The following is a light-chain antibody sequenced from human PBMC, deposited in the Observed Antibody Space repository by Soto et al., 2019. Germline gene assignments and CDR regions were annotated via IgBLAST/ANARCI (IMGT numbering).Light chain of an antibody. Sequence: EIVMTQSPATLSVSPGERATLSCRASQSVGTNFVAYQQKPAQPPRLLIYGASSRAAGIPRRFSGSRSGTEFSLTTSGLXTQDFAVYYCQQYNKWPPWTFGQGTKVDIK. CDR3: QQYNKWPPWT. V-gene: IGKV3-15*01. CDR2: GAS. J-gene: IGKJ1*01. CDR1: QSVGTN.